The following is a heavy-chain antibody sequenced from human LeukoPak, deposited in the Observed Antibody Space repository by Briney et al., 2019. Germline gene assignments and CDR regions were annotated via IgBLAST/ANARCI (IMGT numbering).Heavy chain of an antibody. CDR1: GFSFNDYG. V-gene: IGHV3-20*04. Sequence: PGGSLRLSCAASGFSFNDYGMSWVRQAPGQGPEWVSGITWNGGSTDYAASVKGRFTISRDNAKNSLYLQMNSLRAEDTAVYYCARVHGGYPFDYWGQGTLVTVSS. D-gene: IGHD3-22*01. CDR2: ITWNGGST. CDR3: ARVHGGYPFDY. J-gene: IGHJ4*02.